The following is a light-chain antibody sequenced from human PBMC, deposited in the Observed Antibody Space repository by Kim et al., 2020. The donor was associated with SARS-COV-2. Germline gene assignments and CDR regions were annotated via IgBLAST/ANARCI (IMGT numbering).Light chain of an antibody. J-gene: IGLJ2*01. CDR2: DND. CDR3: GTWDTSLSAGV. V-gene: IGLV1-51*01. Sequence: QSVLTQPPSVSAAPGQKVTISCSGSSSNIGNKYVSWYQQLPGTAPKLLIYDNDKRPSGIPDRFSGSKSGTSATLAITGLQTGDEADYYCGTWDTSLSAGVVGGGTQLTVL. CDR1: SSNIGNKY.